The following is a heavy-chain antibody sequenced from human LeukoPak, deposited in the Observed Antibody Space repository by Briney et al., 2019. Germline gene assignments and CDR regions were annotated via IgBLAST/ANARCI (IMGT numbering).Heavy chain of an antibody. CDR3: ARDRERFGQLAHNWFDP. CDR2: ISYDGSNK. J-gene: IGHJ5*02. V-gene: IGHV3-30*03. Sequence: GGSLRLSCAASGFTFSSYGMHWVRQAPGKGLEWVAVISYDGSNKYYADSVKGRFTISRDNSKNTLYLQMNSLRAEDTAVYYCARDRERFGQLAHNWFDPWGQGTLVTVSS. D-gene: IGHD3-10*01. CDR1: GFTFSSYG.